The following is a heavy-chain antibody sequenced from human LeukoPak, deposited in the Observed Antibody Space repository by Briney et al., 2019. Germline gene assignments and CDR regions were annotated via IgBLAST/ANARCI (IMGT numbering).Heavy chain of an antibody. D-gene: IGHD6-19*01. Sequence: SETLSLTCTVNVSGGSINSYYWSWIRQPPGKGLEWIGYAYYSGSTNYNPSLKSRVTISVDTSKNQFSLKLSSVTAADTAVYYCARLSSGWSHYFDCWGQGTLVTVSS. J-gene: IGHJ4*02. V-gene: IGHV4-59*01. CDR3: ARLSSGWSHYFDC. CDR1: GGSINSYY. CDR2: AYYSGST.